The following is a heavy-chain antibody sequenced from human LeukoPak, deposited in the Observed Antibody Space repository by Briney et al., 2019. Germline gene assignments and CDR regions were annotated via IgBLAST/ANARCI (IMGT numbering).Heavy chain of an antibody. V-gene: IGHV3-23*01. CDR3: ARESVEVVVAATGIDY. CDR1: GFTFSSYA. Sequence: GGSLRLSCAASGFTFSSYAMSWVRQAPGKGLEWISAISGSGGTTYYADSVKGRFTISRDNPKNTLYLQMNSLRAEDTAVYYCARESVEVVVAATGIDYWGQGTLVTVSS. D-gene: IGHD2-15*01. J-gene: IGHJ4*02. CDR2: ISGSGGTT.